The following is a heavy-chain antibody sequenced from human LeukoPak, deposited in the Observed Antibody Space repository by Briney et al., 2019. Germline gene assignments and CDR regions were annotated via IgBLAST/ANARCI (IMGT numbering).Heavy chain of an antibody. CDR2: INWNGGST. V-gene: IGHV3-20*04. CDR3: ARATTYYYDSSGYYPADY. Sequence: GGSLRLSCAASGFTFSSYGMSWVRQAPGKGLEWVSGINWNGGSTGYADSVKGRFTISRDNAKNSLYLQMNSLRAEDTALYYCARATTYYYDSSGYYPADYWGQGTLVTVSS. CDR1: GFTFSSYG. J-gene: IGHJ4*02. D-gene: IGHD3-22*01.